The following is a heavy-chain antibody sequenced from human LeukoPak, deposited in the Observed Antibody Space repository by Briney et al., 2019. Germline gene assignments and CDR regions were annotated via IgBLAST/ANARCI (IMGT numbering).Heavy chain of an antibody. CDR3: ARGGSGDRAL. CDR2: INSDGSTT. D-gene: IGHD2-15*01. Sequence: PGGSLRLSCAASGFTFSSNWMHWVRQAPGKGLVWVSRINSDGSTTSYADSVRGRFTISRDNAKNTVYLQMNSLSVEDTAIYYCARGGSGDRALGGQGTLVTVSS. V-gene: IGHV3-74*01. J-gene: IGHJ4*02. CDR1: GFTFSSNW.